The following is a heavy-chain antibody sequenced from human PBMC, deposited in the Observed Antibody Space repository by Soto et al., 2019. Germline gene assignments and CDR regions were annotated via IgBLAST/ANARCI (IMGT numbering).Heavy chain of an antibody. Sequence: GGSLRLSCAASGLTFSSYAMHWVRQAPGRGLEWVAVISYDGSNKYYADSVKGRFTISRDNSKNTLYLQMNSLRAEDTAVYYCTKHYLRSSWLFDYWGQGTLVTVSS. CDR2: ISYDGSNK. CDR3: TKHYLRSSWLFDY. V-gene: IGHV3-30-3*02. CDR1: GLTFSSYA. J-gene: IGHJ4*02. D-gene: IGHD6-13*01.